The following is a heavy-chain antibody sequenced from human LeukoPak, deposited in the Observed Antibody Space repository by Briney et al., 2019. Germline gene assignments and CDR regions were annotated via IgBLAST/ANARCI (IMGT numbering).Heavy chain of an antibody. CDR3: PRATARYELDY. D-gene: IGHD2-2*01. J-gene: IGHJ4*02. CDR1: GFTVSSNY. Sequence: PGGSLRLSCAASGFTVSSNYMSWVRQAPGKGLEWVSVIYSGGSTYYADSVKGRFTISRDNSKNTLYLQMNSLRAEDTAVYYCPRATARYELDYWGQGTLVTVSS. V-gene: IGHV3-53*01. CDR2: IYSGGST.